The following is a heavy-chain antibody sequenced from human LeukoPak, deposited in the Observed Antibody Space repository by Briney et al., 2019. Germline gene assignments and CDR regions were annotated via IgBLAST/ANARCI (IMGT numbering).Heavy chain of an antibody. Sequence: GGSLRLSCAASGLTFSSSWMNWVRQAPGKGLEWVANIKQDGSEKHYVDSVKGRFTVSRDNAKNSLYLQMNSLRAEDTAVYYCARVTDYWGQGTLVTVSS. CDR2: IKQDGSEK. V-gene: IGHV3-7*04. CDR1: GLTFSSSW. J-gene: IGHJ4*02. CDR3: ARVTDY.